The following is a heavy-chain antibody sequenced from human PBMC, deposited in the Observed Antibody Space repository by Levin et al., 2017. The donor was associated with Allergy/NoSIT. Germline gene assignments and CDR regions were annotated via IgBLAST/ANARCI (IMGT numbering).Heavy chain of an antibody. CDR2: IYHSGST. J-gene: IGHJ2*01. D-gene: IGHD6-19*01. Sequence: PSETLSLTCAVSGYSISSGYYWGWIRQPPGKGLEWIGSIYHSGSTYYNPSLKSRVTISVDTSKNQFSLKLSSVTAADTAVYYCARSIAVGRERYFDRWGRGTLVTVSS. V-gene: IGHV4-38-2*01. CDR3: ARSIAVGRERYFDR. CDR1: GYSISSGYY.